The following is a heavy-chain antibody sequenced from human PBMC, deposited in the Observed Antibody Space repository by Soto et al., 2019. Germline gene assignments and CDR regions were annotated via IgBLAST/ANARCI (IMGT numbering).Heavy chain of an antibody. Sequence: GESLKISCKASGYIIKNYWIGWVRQMPGQGLEWMGIIFPDDPDTRYSPSFQGHVTISVDKSISTAYVQWSSLKASDSAIYYCFRGGVTSRTFDYWGQGTLVTVS. CDR2: IFPDDPDT. CDR1: GYIIKNYW. J-gene: IGHJ4*02. V-gene: IGHV5-51*01. CDR3: FRGGVTSRTFDY. D-gene: IGHD3-16*01.